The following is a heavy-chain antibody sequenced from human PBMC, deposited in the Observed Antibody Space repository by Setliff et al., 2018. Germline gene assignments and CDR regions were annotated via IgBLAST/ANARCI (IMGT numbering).Heavy chain of an antibody. Sequence: PSETLSLTCAVYGGSFSGYYWSWIRQPPGKRLEWIGEIIHSGSTSYNPSLKSRVSISVDTSKNQFSLKLSSVTAADTAVYYCARFDYWGQGTLVTVSS. V-gene: IGHV4-34*12. J-gene: IGHJ4*02. CDR3: ARFDY. CDR2: IIHSGST. CDR1: GGSFSGYY.